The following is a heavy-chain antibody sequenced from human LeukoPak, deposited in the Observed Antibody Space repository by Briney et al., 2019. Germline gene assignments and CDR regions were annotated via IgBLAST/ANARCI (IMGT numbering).Heavy chain of an antibody. D-gene: IGHD3-10*01. CDR1: GYTFTSYG. V-gene: IGHV1-2*02. J-gene: IGHJ5*02. CDR3: ARVGSYYPRWFDP. Sequence: EASVKVSCKASGYTFTSYGISWVRQAPGQGLEWMGWINPNSGGTNYAQKFQGRVTMTRDTSISTAYMELSRLRSDDTAVYYCARVGSYYPRWFDPWGQGTLVTVSS. CDR2: INPNSGGT.